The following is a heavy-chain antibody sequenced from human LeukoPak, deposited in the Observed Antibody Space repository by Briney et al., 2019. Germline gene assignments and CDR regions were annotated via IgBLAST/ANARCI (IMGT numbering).Heavy chain of an antibody. CDR3: AELGITMIGGV. D-gene: IGHD3-10*02. V-gene: IGHV3-21*01. J-gene: IGHJ6*04. CDR2: ISSSSSYI. CDR1: GFTFSSYS. Sequence: GGSLRLSCAASGFTFSSYSMNWVRRAPGEGLEWVSSISSSSSYIYYADSVKGRFTISRDNAKNSLYLQMNSLRAEDTAVYYCAELGITMIGGVWGKGTTVTISS.